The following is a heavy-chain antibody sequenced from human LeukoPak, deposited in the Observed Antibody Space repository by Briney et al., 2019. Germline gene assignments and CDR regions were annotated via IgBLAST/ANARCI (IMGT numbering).Heavy chain of an antibody. V-gene: IGHV3-66*01. D-gene: IGHD2-15*01. J-gene: IGHJ4*02. Sequence: GGSLRLSCAASGFXVSSNYMSWVRQAPGKGLEWVSVIYSGGSTNYADSVKGRLTISRDNSKNTLYLQMNSLRAEDTAVYYCAREYCSGGSCYADDWGQGTLVTVSS. CDR3: AREYCSGGSCYADD. CDR1: GFXVSSNY. CDR2: IYSGGST.